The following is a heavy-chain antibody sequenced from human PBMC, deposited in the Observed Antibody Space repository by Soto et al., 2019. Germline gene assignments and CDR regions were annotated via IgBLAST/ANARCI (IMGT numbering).Heavy chain of an antibody. D-gene: IGHD1-26*01. Sequence: GGSLRLSCAASGFTFSSYSMNWVRQAPGKGLEWVSSISSSSSYIYYADSVKGRFTISRDNAKNSLYLQMNSLRAEDTAVYYCARDLGRSYLGRSFDIWGQGTMVTVSS. CDR2: ISSSSSYI. V-gene: IGHV3-21*01. CDR1: GFTFSSYS. J-gene: IGHJ3*02. CDR3: ARDLGRSYLGRSFDI.